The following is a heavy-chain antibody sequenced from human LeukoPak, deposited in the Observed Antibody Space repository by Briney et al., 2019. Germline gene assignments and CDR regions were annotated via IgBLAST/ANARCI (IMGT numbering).Heavy chain of an antibody. V-gene: IGHV1-46*01. J-gene: IGHJ4*02. CDR3: ARESNSCCPDY. D-gene: IGHD2-15*01. CDR2: INPSGGST. CDR1: GYTFTSYY. Sequence: ASVKVSCTASGYTFTSYYMHWVRQAPGQGLEWMGIINPSGGSTSYAQKLQGRVTMTRDTSTSTVYMELSSLRSEDTAVYYCARESNSCCPDYWGQGTLVTVSS.